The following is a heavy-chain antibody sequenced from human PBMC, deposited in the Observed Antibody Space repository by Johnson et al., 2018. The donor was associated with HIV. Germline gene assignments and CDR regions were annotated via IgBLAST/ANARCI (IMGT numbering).Heavy chain of an antibody. D-gene: IGHD3-22*01. CDR2: INWNGGST. J-gene: IGHJ3*02. V-gene: IGHV3-20*04. Sequence: VQLVESGGGVVRPGGSLRLSCAASGFTFDDHGMSWVRQAPGKGLEWVSGINWNGGSTGHADSVKGRFTISRDNAKNSLYMQMKSLRAEDTALYYCARDPFHCDDSSGDAGGAFDIWGQGTMVTVSS. CDR1: GFTFDDHG. CDR3: ARDPFHCDDSSGDAGGAFDI.